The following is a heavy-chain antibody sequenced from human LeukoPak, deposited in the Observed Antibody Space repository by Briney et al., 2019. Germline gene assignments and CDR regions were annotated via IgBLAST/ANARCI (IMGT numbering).Heavy chain of an antibody. CDR1: GGSISSYY. V-gene: IGHV4-59*01. J-gene: IGHJ3*02. CDR2: IYYSGST. CDR3: ARETGSSWYEGGAFDI. D-gene: IGHD6-13*01. Sequence: SETLSLTCTVSGGSISSYYWSWIRQPPGKGLEWIGYIYYSGSTNYNPSLKSRVTISVDTSKNQFSLKLSSVTAAATAVYYCARETGSSWYEGGAFDIWGQGTMVTVSS.